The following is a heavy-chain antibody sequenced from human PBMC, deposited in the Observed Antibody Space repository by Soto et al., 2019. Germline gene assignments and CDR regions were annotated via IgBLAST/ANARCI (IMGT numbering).Heavy chain of an antibody. CDR3: ARHLHYVFDY. V-gene: IGHV3-48*01. CDR2: ISSRSDTI. Sequence: GGSLRLSCAASGFTFSTYSMDWVRQAPGKGLEWISYISSRSDTIYYADSVKGRFTISRDNAKNSLYLQMNSLRAEDTAVYYCARHLHYVFDYWGQGALVTVS. J-gene: IGHJ4*02. D-gene: IGHD3-16*01. CDR1: GFTFSTYS.